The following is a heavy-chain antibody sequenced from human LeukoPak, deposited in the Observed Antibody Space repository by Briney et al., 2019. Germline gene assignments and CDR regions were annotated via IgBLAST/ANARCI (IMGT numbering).Heavy chain of an antibody. V-gene: IGHV3-73*01. CDR3: TTYTRGHY. D-gene: IGHD6-13*01. Sequence: GGSLRLSCAASGFTLSAFHMNWVRQASGKGLEWFGRITTNANSYATAYAASVKGRFTVSRADSKSTAQLQMGSPKTEDAAVYYCTTYTRGHYWGQGTLVTVSS. CDR1: GFTLSAFH. CDR2: ITTNANSYAT. J-gene: IGHJ4*02.